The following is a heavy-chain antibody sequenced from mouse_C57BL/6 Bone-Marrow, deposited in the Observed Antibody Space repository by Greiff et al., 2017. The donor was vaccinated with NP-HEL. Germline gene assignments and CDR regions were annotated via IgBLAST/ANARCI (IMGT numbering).Heavy chain of an antibody. CDR2: ILPGSGST. CDR3: ARGPYYYGGY. D-gene: IGHD1-1*01. V-gene: IGHV1-9*01. CDR1: GYTFTGYW. J-gene: IGHJ3*02. Sequence: QVQLKQSGAELMKPGASVKLSCKATGYTFTGYWIEWVKQRPGHGLEWIGEILPGSGSTNYNEKFKSKATLTVDTSSSTAYMQLSSLTSEDSAVYYCARGPYYYGGYWGQGTLVTVSA.